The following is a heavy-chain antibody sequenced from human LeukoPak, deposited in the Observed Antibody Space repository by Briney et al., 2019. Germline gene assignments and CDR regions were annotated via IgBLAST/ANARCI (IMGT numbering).Heavy chain of an antibody. CDR2: MNPNSGNT. CDR3: AREDSSGWYSGSYNWFDP. J-gene: IGHJ5*02. CDR1: GYTFTSYD. D-gene: IGHD6-19*01. Sequence: ASVKVSCKASGYTFTSYDINWVRQATGQGLEWMGWMNPNSGNTGYAQKFQGRVTMTRNTSISTAYMELSSLRSEDTAVYYCAREDSSGWYSGSYNWFDPWGQGTLVTVSS. V-gene: IGHV1-8*01.